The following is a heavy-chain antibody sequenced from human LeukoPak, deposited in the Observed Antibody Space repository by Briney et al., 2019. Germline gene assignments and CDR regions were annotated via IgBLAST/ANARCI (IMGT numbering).Heavy chain of an antibody. J-gene: IGHJ2*01. CDR2: ISSSGSTI. V-gene: IGHV3-11*01. D-gene: IGHD3-22*01. Sequence: GGSLRLSCAASGFTFSDYYMSWVRQAPGKGLEWVSYISSSGSTIYYADSVKGRFTISRDNAKNSLYLQMNSLRAEDTDVYYCARYYDSSGYYPLGYRLTTSNGYFDLGGRGTVVTVSS. CDR1: GFTFSDYY. CDR3: ARYYDSSGYYPLGYRLTTSNGYFDL.